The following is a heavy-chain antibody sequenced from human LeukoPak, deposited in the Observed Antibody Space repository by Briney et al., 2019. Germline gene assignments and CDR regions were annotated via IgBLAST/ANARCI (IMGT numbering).Heavy chain of an antibody. J-gene: IGHJ4*02. Sequence: GGSLRLSCAASGFTFSSNYMSWVRQAPGKGLEWVSVIYSGSSTYYADSVKGRFTISRDNSKNTLYLQMNSLRAEDTAVYYCARALNDYSNYYFDYWGQGTLVTVSS. CDR3: ARALNDYSNYYFDY. D-gene: IGHD4-11*01. CDR2: IYSGSST. CDR1: GFTFSSNY. V-gene: IGHV3-66*02.